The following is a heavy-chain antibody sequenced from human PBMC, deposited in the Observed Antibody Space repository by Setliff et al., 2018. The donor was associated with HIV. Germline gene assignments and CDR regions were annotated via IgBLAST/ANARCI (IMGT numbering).Heavy chain of an antibody. J-gene: IGHJ5*02. CDR2: IYYTGTT. CDR1: GGSISSHY. CDR3: ARHARTTVTISLWFDP. D-gene: IGHD4-17*01. Sequence: SETLSLTCTVSGVSGGSISSHYWNWIRQPPGKGLEWIGYIYYTGTTKNNPSLKSRVTMSIDTSKNQFSLKLSSVTAADTAVYYCARHARTTVTISLWFDPWGQGTLVTVSS. V-gene: IGHV4-59*11.